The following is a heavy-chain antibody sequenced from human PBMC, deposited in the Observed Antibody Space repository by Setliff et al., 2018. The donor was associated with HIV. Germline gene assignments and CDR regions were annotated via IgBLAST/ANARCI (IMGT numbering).Heavy chain of an antibody. CDR1: GGSFSNYY. CDR3: ARDPRPSNYRLLWYFDF. D-gene: IGHD2-2*01. Sequence: PSETLSLTCAVYGGSFSNYYWRWIRQTPEKGLEWIGEITDDGSANYNPSLRSRVTISLATSQKQFSLKVTSVTAADTAVYYCARDPRPSNYRLLWYFDFWGQGTLVTVSS. CDR2: ITDDGSA. V-gene: IGHV4-34*01. J-gene: IGHJ4*02.